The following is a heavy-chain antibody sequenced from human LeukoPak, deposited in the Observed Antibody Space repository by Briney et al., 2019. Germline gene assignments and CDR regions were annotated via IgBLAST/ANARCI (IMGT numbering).Heavy chain of an antibody. D-gene: IGHD3-10*01. V-gene: IGHV1-24*01. CDR3: AVGIYDSSTYYQTVRWLDI. CDR1: GDGLSQVS. CDR2: VAPEHCET. J-gene: IGHJ5*02. Sequence: AAVTVSCQVSGDGLSQVSVYWVQQAPGNPLEGTGGVAPEHCETIYPQRFQGRVTMTEDTSTDTAYMELRSLRFEDTAVYYCAVGIYDSSTYYQTVRWLDIWGQGTLVTVSS.